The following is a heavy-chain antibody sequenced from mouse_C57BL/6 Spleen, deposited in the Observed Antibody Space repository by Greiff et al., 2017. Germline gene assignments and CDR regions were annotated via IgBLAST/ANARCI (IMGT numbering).Heavy chain of an antibody. CDR1: GYTFTSYW. CDR2: INPCSGST. V-gene: IGHV1-55*01. D-gene: IGHD2-2*01. CDR3: GRGGYVDY. Sequence: VQLQQSGAGLVKPGASVKLSCKASGYTFTSYWMTWVKQRPGQGLEWIGDINPCSGSTNYNEKFKSKATLTVDKSSSTAYMQLNSLTSEDSAVYYCGRGGYVDYWGQGTTLTVSS. J-gene: IGHJ2*01.